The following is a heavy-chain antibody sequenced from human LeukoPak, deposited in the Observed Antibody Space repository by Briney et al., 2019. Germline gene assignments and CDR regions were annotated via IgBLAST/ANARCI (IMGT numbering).Heavy chain of an antibody. CDR1: GFTFSSYS. Sequence: GGSLRLSCSASGFTFSSYSMDWVRQAPGKRPEYVSGINNNGGSTQYADSVKGRFTISRDNSKNTVYLQMSSLRPEDTAVYYCVKAKVGATFDSWGPGTLVTVSS. V-gene: IGHV3-64D*06. CDR3: VKAKVGATFDS. D-gene: IGHD1-26*01. J-gene: IGHJ4*02. CDR2: INNNGGST.